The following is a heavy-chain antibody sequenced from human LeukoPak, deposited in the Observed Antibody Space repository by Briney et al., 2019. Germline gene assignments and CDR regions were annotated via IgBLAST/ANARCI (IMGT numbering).Heavy chain of an antibody. V-gene: IGHV3-64*01. Sequence: PGGSLRLSCAASGFTFSSYAMHWVRQAPGKGLEYVSAISSNGGSTYYANSVKGRFTISRDNSKNTLYLQMGSLRAEDMAVYYCARDESPTIVVVPAALFYWGQGILVTVSS. J-gene: IGHJ4*02. CDR2: ISSNGGST. D-gene: IGHD2-2*01. CDR3: ARDESPTIVVVPAALFY. CDR1: GFTFSSYA.